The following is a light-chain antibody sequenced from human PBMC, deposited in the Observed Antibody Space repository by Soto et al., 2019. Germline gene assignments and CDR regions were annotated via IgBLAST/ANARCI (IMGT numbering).Light chain of an antibody. Sequence: IVMTQSPATLSVSPGERATLSCRASQSVNSDLAWYQQKPGQAPRLLIYDASSRATGIPARFSGSGSGTEFTLTISSLQSEDFAVYYCHQYNNWKTFGQGTKVEIK. CDR1: QSVNSD. CDR3: HQYNNWKT. J-gene: IGKJ1*01. CDR2: DAS. V-gene: IGKV3-15*01.